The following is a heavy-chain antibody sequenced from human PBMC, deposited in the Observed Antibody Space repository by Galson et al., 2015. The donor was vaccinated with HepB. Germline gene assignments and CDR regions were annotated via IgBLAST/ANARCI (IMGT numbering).Heavy chain of an antibody. D-gene: IGHD6-19*01. Sequence: QSGAEVKKPGESLKISCEGSGYTFTTYWIAWVRQMPGKGLEWMGTIYPGDPDTRYSPSFQGQVTISADKSISTAYLQWSSLKASDTAMYYCARSIAVAGSTRAFDIWGQGTMVTVSS. CDR1: GYTFTTYW. CDR3: ARSIAVAGSTRAFDI. CDR2: IYPGDPDT. V-gene: IGHV5-51*03. J-gene: IGHJ3*02.